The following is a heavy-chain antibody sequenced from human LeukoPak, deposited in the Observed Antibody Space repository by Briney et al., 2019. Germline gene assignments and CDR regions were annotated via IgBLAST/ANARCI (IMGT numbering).Heavy chain of an antibody. CDR2: ISAYNGNT. CDR3: ARVAATIYWYYGMDV. Sequence: EASLKVSCKASGYTFTSNGISWVRQAPGQGLEWIGWISAYNGNTNYAQKVQGRVTMTTDTSTSTGYMELRSLRSDDTAVYYCARVAATIYWYYGMDVWGQGTTVTVPS. J-gene: IGHJ6*02. V-gene: IGHV1-18*01. D-gene: IGHD6-13*01. CDR1: GYTFTSNG.